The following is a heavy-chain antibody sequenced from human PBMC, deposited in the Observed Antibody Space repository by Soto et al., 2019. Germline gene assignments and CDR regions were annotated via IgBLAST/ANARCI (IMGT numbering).Heavy chain of an antibody. V-gene: IGHV3-30-3*01. CDR2: ISYGGTNK. CDR1: GFSFSSYA. CDR3: ASAGGGGFNLIFFFEY. J-gene: IGHJ4*02. D-gene: IGHD3-3*01. Sequence: PGWSLRLSCAASGFSFSSYAMHWVRQAPGKGLEWVASISYGGTNKYYADSVKGRFTISRDNSENTLYLQMNSLRPEDTAVFYCASAGGGGFNLIFFFEYWGVGTLVTVSS.